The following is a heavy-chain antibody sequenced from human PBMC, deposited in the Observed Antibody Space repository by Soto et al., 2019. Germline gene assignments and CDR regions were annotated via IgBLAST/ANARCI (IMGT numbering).Heavy chain of an antibody. CDR3: ATWLDYGDFEGFDF. Sequence: SETLSLTCTVSGGSIDSYYWSWIRQPPGKGLEWIGYIYYSGSTNYNPSLKSRVTISVDTSKNQFSLKLNSVTAADTATFFCATWLDYGDFEGFDFWGQGTLVTVSS. CDR2: IYYSGST. CDR1: GGSIDSYY. J-gene: IGHJ4*02. V-gene: IGHV4-59*01. D-gene: IGHD4-17*01.